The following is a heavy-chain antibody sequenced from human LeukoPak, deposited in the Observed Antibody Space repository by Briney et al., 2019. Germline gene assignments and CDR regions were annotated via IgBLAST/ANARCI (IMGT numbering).Heavy chain of an antibody. CDR2: ISYDGSNK. V-gene: IGHV3-30-3*01. CDR1: GFTFNSYA. CDR3: AKVFFLPDYYYYYYMDV. Sequence: GGSLRLSCAASGFTFNSYAMHWVRQAPGKGLDWVAVISYDGSNKYYADSVKGRFTISRDNSKNTLYLQMNSLRAEDTAVYYCAKVFFLPDYYYYYYMDVWGKGTTVTVSS. J-gene: IGHJ6*03. D-gene: IGHD2/OR15-2a*01.